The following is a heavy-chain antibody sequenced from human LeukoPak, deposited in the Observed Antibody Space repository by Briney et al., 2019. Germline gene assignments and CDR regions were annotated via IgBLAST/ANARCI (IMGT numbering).Heavy chain of an antibody. CDR2: IYYSGST. CDR3: APDSGGYLRYYYYYMDV. CDR1: GGSISSYY. J-gene: IGHJ6*03. V-gene: IGHV4-59*01. Sequence: PSETLSLTCTVSGGSISSYYWSWIRQPPGKGLEWIGYIYYSGSTNYNPSLKSRVTISVDTSKNQFSLKLSSVTAADTAVHYCAPDSGGYLRYYYYYMDVWGKGTTVTVSS. D-gene: IGHD1-26*01.